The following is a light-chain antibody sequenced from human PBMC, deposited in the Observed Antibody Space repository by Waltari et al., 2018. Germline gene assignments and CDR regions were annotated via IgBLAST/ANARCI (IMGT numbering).Light chain of an antibody. CDR1: QSVLYSSNNKNY. Sequence: DIVMTQSPDSLAVSLGERATINCKSSQSVLYSSNNKNYLAWYQQKPGKPPKLLMYWASTRESGVPDRFSGSGSGTDFTLTISSLQAEDVAVYYCQQYYSTPNSFGQGTKLEIK. CDR3: QQYYSTPNS. J-gene: IGKJ2*03. V-gene: IGKV4-1*01. CDR2: WAS.